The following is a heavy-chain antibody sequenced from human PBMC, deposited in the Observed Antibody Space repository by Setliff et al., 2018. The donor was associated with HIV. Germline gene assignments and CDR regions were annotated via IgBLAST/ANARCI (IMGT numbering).Heavy chain of an antibody. V-gene: IGHV1-69*04. J-gene: IGHJ4*02. CDR3: ARGDTPMVIWGDYFDY. Sequence: SVKVSCKTSGGIISWVRQAPGQGLEWMGRIIPVGGTNYAQKFQGRVTITADKSTSTAYLELSSLRSEDTAVYYCARGDTPMVIWGDYFDYWGQGTLVTVS. CDR2: IIPVGGT. D-gene: IGHD5-18*01. CDR1: GGI.